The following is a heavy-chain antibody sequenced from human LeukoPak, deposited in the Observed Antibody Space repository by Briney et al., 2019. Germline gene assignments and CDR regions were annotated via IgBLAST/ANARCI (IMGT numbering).Heavy chain of an antibody. Sequence: SVKVSCKASGGTFSSYAISWVRQAPGQGLEWMGGINPIFGTANYAQKFQGRVTITANESTSTAYMELSSLRSEDTAVYYCARSSGSGYDLMSEYYYYMDVWGKGTTVTISS. CDR2: INPIFGTA. CDR1: GGTFSSYA. V-gene: IGHV1-69*13. D-gene: IGHD5-12*01. CDR3: ARSSGSGYDLMSEYYYYMDV. J-gene: IGHJ6*03.